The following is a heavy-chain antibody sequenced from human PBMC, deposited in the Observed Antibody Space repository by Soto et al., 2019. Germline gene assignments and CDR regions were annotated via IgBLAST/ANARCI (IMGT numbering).Heavy chain of an antibody. V-gene: IGHV3-23*01. CDR2: LSGSSSTT. Sequence: GGSLRLSCATSGLTFSNYAMSWVRQAPGGGLEWVSSLSGSSSTTYYADCVRGRFTISRDISKNTLYLQMSSLRAEDTALYYCAKNKERELPRVIDFWGQGTLVTVSS. D-gene: IGHD1-7*01. J-gene: IGHJ4*02. CDR1: GLTFSNYA. CDR3: AKNKERELPRVIDF.